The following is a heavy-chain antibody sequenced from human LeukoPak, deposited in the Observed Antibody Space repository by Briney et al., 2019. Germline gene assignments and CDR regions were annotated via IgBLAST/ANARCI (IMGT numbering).Heavy chain of an antibody. J-gene: IGHJ4*02. Sequence: TGGSLRLSCAASGFTFSSYSMNWVRQARGKGLGWVSSISSSSSYIYYADSVKGRFTISRDNDKNSLYLQMNSLSAEDTAVYYCARDRGSGSFDYWGQGTLVTVSS. CDR2: ISSSSSYI. CDR3: ARDRGSGSFDY. CDR1: GFTFSSYS. V-gene: IGHV3-21*01. D-gene: IGHD3-10*01.